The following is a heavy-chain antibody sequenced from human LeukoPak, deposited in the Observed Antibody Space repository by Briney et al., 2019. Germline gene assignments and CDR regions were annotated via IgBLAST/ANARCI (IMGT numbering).Heavy chain of an antibody. CDR2: INPNSGGT. CDR1: GYTFTGYY. CDR3: ARGRPVTRVDY. J-gene: IGHJ4*02. V-gene: IGHV1-2*02. D-gene: IGHD4-17*01. Sequence: ASVKVSCKASGYTFTGYYMHWVRQAPGQGLEWMGWINPNSGGTNYAQKFQGRVTISRNTSISTAYMELSSLRSEDTAVYYCARGRPVTRVDYWGQGTLVTVSS.